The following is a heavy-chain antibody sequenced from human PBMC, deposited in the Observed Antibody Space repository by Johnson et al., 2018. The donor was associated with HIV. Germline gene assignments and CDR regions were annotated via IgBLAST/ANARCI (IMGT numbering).Heavy chain of an antibody. CDR1: GFTFSSYA. CDR2: ISASGGST. D-gene: IGHD6-13*01. Sequence: VQLVESGGGLVQPGGSLRLSCAASGFTFSSYATSWVRQAPGKGLEWVSAISASGGSTYYADSVKGRFTISRDNSKNTLYLQMNSLRAEDTAVYFCAKPGGSSWYFDAFDIWGQGTMVTVSS. CDR3: AKPGGSSWYFDAFDI. V-gene: IGHV3-23*04. J-gene: IGHJ3*02.